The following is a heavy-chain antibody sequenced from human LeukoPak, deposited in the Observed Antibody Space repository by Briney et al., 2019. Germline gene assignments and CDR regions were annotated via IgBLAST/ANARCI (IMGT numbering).Heavy chain of an antibody. CDR3: AKDRSDIFDAFDI. D-gene: IGHD3-9*01. Sequence: PGGSLRLPCAASGFTFSSYAMSWVRQAPGKGLELVSAISGSGGSTYYADSVKGRFTISRDNSKNTLYLQMNSLRAEDTAVYYCAKDRSDIFDAFDIWGQGTMVTVSS. V-gene: IGHV3-23*01. CDR1: GFTFSSYA. CDR2: ISGSGGST. J-gene: IGHJ3*02.